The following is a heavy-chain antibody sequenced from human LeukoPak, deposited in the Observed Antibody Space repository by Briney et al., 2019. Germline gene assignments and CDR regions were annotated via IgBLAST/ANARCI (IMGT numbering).Heavy chain of an antibody. J-gene: IGHJ4*02. Sequence: SVKVSCKASGGTFSSYAISWVRQAPGQGLEWMGRIIPIFGTANYAQKFQGRVTITTDESTSTAYMEPSSLRSEDTAVYYCARGVAARGPDYWGQGTLVTVSS. V-gene: IGHV1-69*05. D-gene: IGHD6-6*01. CDR3: ARGVAARGPDY. CDR1: GGTFSSYA. CDR2: IIPIFGTA.